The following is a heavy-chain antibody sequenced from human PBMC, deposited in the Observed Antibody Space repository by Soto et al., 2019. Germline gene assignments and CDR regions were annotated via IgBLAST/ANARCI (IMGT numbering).Heavy chain of an antibody. V-gene: IGHV1-8*01. CDR2: MNPNSGNT. Sequence: ASVKVSCKASGYTFTSYDINWVRQATGQGLEWMGWMNPNSGNTGYAQKFQGRVTMTRNTSISTAYMKLSSLRSEDTDEYYCARVPRRDIVLMVYAMYSAFDIWGQGTMVTVSS. CDR3: ARVPRRDIVLMVYAMYSAFDI. D-gene: IGHD2-8*01. J-gene: IGHJ3*02. CDR1: GYTFTSYD.